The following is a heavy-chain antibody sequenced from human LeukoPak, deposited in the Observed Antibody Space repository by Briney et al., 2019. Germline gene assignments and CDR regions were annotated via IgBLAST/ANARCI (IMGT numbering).Heavy chain of an antibody. D-gene: IGHD6-13*01. CDR1: GGSISSSSYY. CDR3: ARGRAAAGRGWFDP. V-gene: IGHV4-39*01. J-gene: IGHJ5*02. CDR2: IYYSGST. Sequence: PSETLSLTCTVSGGSISSSSYYWGWIRQPPGKGLEWIGSIYYSGSTYYNPSLKSCVTISVDTSKNQFSLKLSSVTAADTAVYYCARGRAAAGRGWFDPWGQGTLVTVSS.